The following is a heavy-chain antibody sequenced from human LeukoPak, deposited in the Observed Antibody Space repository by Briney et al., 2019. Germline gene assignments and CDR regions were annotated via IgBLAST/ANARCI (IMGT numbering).Heavy chain of an antibody. Sequence: GASVKVSCKASGYTFTGYYIHWVRQAPGQGLEWMGWINPNSAGTNYAQKFQGRVTMTRDTSINTAYMELSRLGSDDTAVYYCARVQTGSTFYLFVYWGQGTLVTVSS. D-gene: IGHD1-7*01. J-gene: IGHJ4*02. CDR1: GYTFTGYY. CDR3: ARVQTGSTFYLFVY. V-gene: IGHV1-2*02. CDR2: INPNSAGT.